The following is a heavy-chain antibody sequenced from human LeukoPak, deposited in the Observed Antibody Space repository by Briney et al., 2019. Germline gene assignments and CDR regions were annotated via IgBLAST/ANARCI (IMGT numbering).Heavy chain of an antibody. J-gene: IGHJ5*02. V-gene: IGHV3-11*01. CDR2: ISSSGSTI. Sequence: GGSLRLSCAASGFTFSDYYMSWIRQAPGKGLEWVSYISSSGSTIYYADSVKGRFTISRDNAKNSLYLQMNSLRAEDTAVYYCARDRKITIFGVVPSPGWFDPRGQGTLVTVSS. CDR1: GFTFSDYY. CDR3: ARDRKITIFGVVPSPGWFDP. D-gene: IGHD3-3*01.